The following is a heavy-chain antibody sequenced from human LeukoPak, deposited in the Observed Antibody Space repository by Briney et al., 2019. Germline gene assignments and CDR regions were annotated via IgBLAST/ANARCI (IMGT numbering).Heavy chain of an antibody. CDR1: GYSLTGYY. Sequence: AAVKVSCKASGYSLTGYYMHWVRQAPGKGLEWMGWINPNSGGTNYAQKFQGRVTMTRDTSISTAYMELSRLRSDDTAVYYCARSVLLWFRAALDYWGQGTLVTVSS. D-gene: IGHD3-10*01. CDR2: INPNSGGT. V-gene: IGHV1-2*02. J-gene: IGHJ4*02. CDR3: ARSVLLWFRAALDY.